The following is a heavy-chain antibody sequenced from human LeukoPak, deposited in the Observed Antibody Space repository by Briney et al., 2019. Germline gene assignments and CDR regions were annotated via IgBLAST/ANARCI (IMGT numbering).Heavy chain of an antibody. Sequence: SETLSLTCTVSGGSISSSSYYWGWIRQPPGKGLEWIGSIYYSGSTYYNPSLKSRVTISVDTSKNQFSLKLSSVTAADTAVYYCARGRITMVRGVIYYYYYYMDVWGKGTTVTISS. D-gene: IGHD3-10*01. CDR3: ARGRITMVRGVIYYYYYYMDV. CDR2: IYYSGST. V-gene: IGHV4-39*07. J-gene: IGHJ6*03. CDR1: GGSISSSSYY.